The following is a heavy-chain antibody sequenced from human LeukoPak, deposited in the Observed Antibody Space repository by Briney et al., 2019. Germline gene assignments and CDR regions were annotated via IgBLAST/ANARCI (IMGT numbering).Heavy chain of an antibody. CDR3: ARPTYYYDSSGYNY. CDR1: GLTFSSYW. Sequence: GGSLRLSCVASGLTFSSYWMSWVRQAPGKGPEWVANIKQDGGEKYYVDSVKGRFTISRDNAKDSLYLQMNSLRAEDTAVYYCARPTYYYDSSGYNYWGQGTLVTVSS. J-gene: IGHJ4*02. CDR2: IKQDGGEK. V-gene: IGHV3-7*01. D-gene: IGHD3-22*01.